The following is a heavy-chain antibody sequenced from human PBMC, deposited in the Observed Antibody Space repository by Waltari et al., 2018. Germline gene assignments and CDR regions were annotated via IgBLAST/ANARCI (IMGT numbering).Heavy chain of an antibody. V-gene: IGHV3-21*01. D-gene: IGHD1-26*01. CDR2: ISSSSSYI. CDR3: ARVNGTESAVDY. CDR1: GFTFSIYS. Sequence: EVQLVEPGGGLVKPAGSLRHSCAAPGFTFSIYSVTWVRKAPGKGLEWVSSISSSSSYIYYADSVKGRFTISRDNAKNSLYLKMNSLSAEDTAVYYCARVNGTESAVDYWGQGTLVTVSS. J-gene: IGHJ4*02.